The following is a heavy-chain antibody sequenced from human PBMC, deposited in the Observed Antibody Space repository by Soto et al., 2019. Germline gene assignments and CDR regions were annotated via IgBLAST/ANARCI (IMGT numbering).Heavy chain of an antibody. V-gene: IGHV1-46*01. CDR2: INPSGGST. CDR3: ARDPQRTYNVVVPAAIPNWFDP. J-gene: IGHJ5*02. Sequence: QVQLVQSGAEVKKPGASVKVSCKASGYTFTSYYMHWVRQAPGQGLEWMGIINPSGGSTSYAQKFQGRVTMTRDTSTSTVYMELSSLRSEDTAVYYCARDPQRTYNVVVPAAIPNWFDPWGQGTLVTVSS. D-gene: IGHD2-2*01. CDR1: GYTFTSYY.